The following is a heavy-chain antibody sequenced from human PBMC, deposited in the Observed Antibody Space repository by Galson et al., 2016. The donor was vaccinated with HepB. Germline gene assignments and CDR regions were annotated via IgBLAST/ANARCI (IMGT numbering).Heavy chain of an antibody. Sequence: SLRLSCAASGFTFSSYAMHWVRQAPGKGLEWVAVISYDGSNKYFAASVKGRFTISRDNSKNTLYLQMNSLRAEDTAVYYCAKDALVYGSGNDVHYWGQGTLGAV. CDR3: AKDALVYGSGNDVHY. CDR2: ISYDGSNK. J-gene: IGHJ4*02. D-gene: IGHD3-10*01. V-gene: IGHV3-30*04. CDR1: GFTFSSYA.